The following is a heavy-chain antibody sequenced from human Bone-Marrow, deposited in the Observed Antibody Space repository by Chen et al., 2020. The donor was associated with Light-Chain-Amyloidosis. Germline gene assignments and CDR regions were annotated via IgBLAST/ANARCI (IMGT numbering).Heavy chain of an antibody. CDR3: ARRRDGYNFDY. V-gene: IGHV5-51*01. J-gene: IGHJ4*02. D-gene: IGHD5-12*01. Sequence: MGVIYPDDSDARYSPSFEGQVTISADKSITTAYLQWRSLKASDTAIYYCARRRDGYNFDYWGQVTLVTVSS. CDR2: IYPDDSDA.